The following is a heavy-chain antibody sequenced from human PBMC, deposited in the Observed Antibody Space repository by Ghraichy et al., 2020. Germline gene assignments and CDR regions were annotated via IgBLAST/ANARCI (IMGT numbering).Heavy chain of an antibody. CDR1: GFTFNTHA. Sequence: GGSLRLSCTASGFTFNTHAMTWVRQAPGKGLEWVSAVSGSGASSYYADSGKGRFTISRDNSKNTLYLQVSSLRAEDTAVYYCAKVTGSPVYWYFDLWGRGTLVTVSP. D-gene: IGHD3-9*01. J-gene: IGHJ2*01. CDR3: AKVTGSPVYWYFDL. V-gene: IGHV3-23*01. CDR2: VSGSGASS.